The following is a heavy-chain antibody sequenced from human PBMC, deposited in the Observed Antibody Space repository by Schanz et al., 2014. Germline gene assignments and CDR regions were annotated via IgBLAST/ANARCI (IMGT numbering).Heavy chain of an antibody. CDR3: ARDGEAAAGCDY. J-gene: IGHJ4*02. V-gene: IGHV3-48*01. CDR2: ISSSSSTR. Sequence: EVQLLESGGGLVQPGGSLRLSCAASGFTLSNYAMSWVRQAPGKGLEWVSYISSSSSTRYYADSVKGRFTISRDNAKNSLFLQMNSLRSEDTAVYYCARDGEAAAGCDYWGQGTLVTVSS. CDR1: GFTLSNYA. D-gene: IGHD6-13*01.